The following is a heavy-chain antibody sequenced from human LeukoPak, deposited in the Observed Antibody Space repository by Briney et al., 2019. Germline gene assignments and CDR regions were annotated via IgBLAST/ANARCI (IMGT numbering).Heavy chain of an antibody. Sequence: TGGSLRLSCAGSGFTFSDFWMTWVRQTPGKGLEWVANIKEDGTEKNLVDSVKGRFTISRDNTKNLLFLEMINLRGDDTAIYYCVRESRPGGAMGLYHNLDYWGQGTLVAVSS. J-gene: IGHJ4*02. CDR2: IKEDGTEK. V-gene: IGHV3-7*01. D-gene: IGHD1-1*01. CDR1: GFTFSDFW. CDR3: VRESRPGGAMGLYHNLDY.